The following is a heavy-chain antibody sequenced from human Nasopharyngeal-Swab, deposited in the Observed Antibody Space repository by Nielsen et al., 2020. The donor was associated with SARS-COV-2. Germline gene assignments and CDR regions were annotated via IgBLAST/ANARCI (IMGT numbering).Heavy chain of an antibody. CDR3: ARSFSYDSSGYYYWYFDL. Sequence: GGSLRLSCAASGFTFSSDDMHWVRQATGKGLEWVSAIGTAGDTYYPGSVKGRFTISRENAKNSLYLQMNSLRAGDTSVYYCARSFSYDSSGYYYWYFDLWGRGTLVTVSS. D-gene: IGHD3-22*01. V-gene: IGHV3-13*01. CDR2: IGTAGDT. J-gene: IGHJ2*01. CDR1: GFTFSSDD.